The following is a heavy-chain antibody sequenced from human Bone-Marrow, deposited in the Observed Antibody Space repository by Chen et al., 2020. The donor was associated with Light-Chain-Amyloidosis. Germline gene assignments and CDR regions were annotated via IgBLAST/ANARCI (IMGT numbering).Heavy chain of an antibody. Sequence: KDSGYTFPNYWIGWVRQMPGKGLERMGVIYPDDSDARYSPSFEGQVTISADKSITTAYLQWRSLKASDTAMYYCARRRDGYNFDYWGQGTLVTVSS. CDR3: ARRRDGYNFDY. V-gene: IGHV5-51*01. CDR1: GYTFPNYW. J-gene: IGHJ4*02. D-gene: IGHD5-12*01. CDR2: IYPDDSDA.